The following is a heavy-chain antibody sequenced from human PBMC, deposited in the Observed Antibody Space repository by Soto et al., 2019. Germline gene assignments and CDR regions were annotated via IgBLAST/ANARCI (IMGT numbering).Heavy chain of an antibody. D-gene: IGHD1-26*01. CDR2: IYYSGST. CDR1: GGSISSGGYY. J-gene: IGHJ4*02. CDR3: AREGGIVGATAADY. Sequence: QVQLQESGPGLVKPSQTLSLTCTVSGGSISSGGYYWSWIRQHPGKGLEWIGYIYYSGSTYYNPSLKSRVTISEDTSKNQFARKVSSVTAADTAVYYCAREGGIVGATAADYWGQGTLVTVSS. V-gene: IGHV4-31*03.